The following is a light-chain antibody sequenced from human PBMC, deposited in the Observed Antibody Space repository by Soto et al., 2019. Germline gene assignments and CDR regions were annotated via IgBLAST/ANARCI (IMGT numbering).Light chain of an antibody. CDR3: RSYTSSSTRVV. Sequence: QSALTQPASVSGSPGQSITISCTGTSRDVGRYNYVSWYQQHPGKAPKLMIYDVNNRPSGVSNRFSGSKSGNTASLTISGLQAEDEADYYCRSYTSSSTRVVFGGGTQLTV. J-gene: IGLJ2*01. CDR2: DVN. CDR1: SRDVGRYNY. V-gene: IGLV2-14*01.